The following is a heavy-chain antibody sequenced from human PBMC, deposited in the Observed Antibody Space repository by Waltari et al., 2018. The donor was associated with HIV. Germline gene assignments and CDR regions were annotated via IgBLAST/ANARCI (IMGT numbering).Heavy chain of an antibody. J-gene: IGHJ4*02. V-gene: IGHV1-69*01. D-gene: IGHD3-3*01. CDR2: FVPMFGTA. Sequence: QEQLVQSGAEVKKPGSSVKVSCKDSGGNFNSYAISWVRQAPGQGLEWMGGFVPMFGTANYAQKFQGRVTINADEATSTAYMELSSLRSEDTAIYYCARGSTMGRVFDSWGQGTLVTVSS. CDR1: GGNFNSYA. CDR3: ARGSTMGRVFDS.